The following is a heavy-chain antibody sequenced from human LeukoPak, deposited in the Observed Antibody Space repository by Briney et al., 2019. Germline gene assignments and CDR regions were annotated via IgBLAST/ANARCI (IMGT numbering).Heavy chain of an antibody. CDR3: ARDLAYSRLDY. Sequence: GGSLRLSCAVSGLTFSSSWMDWVRQAPGKGLEWVASINPDGNKKYSADSVKGRFTISRDNAENSLYLQMDNLRVEDTAFYYCARDLAYSRLDYWGQGMLVTVSS. CDR2: INPDGNKK. D-gene: IGHD5-18*01. J-gene: IGHJ4*02. V-gene: IGHV3-7*01. CDR1: GLTFSSSW.